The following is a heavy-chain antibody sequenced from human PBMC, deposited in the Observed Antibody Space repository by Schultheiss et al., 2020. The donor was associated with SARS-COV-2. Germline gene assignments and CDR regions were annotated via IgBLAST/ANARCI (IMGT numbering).Heavy chain of an antibody. D-gene: IGHD4-17*01. CDR3: AREDYGDYVGISS. CDR2: ISSSSSYI. Sequence: GGSLRLSCAASGFTFSSYSMNWVRQAPGKGLEWVSSISSSSSYIYYADSVKGRFTISRDNAKNSLYLQMNSLRAEDTAVYYCAREDYGDYVGISSWGQGTLVTVSS. CDR1: GFTFSSYS. V-gene: IGHV3-21*01. J-gene: IGHJ4*02.